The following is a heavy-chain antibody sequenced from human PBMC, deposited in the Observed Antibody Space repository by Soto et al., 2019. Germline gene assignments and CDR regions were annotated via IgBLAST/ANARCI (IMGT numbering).Heavy chain of an antibody. CDR3: ASDSDKSSNTNSRGRLDY. CDR2: IYRGGDT. J-gene: IGHJ4*02. D-gene: IGHD4-4*01. Sequence: PGESLRLSCPVSGFTVSRNCMRWVRQAAGGGLEWVSVIYRGGDTYYADSLKGRFTISRDNSKNTLYLQMNNLRAEDTAVYFCASDSDKSSNTNSRGRLDYWGQGTLVTVSS. CDR1: GFTVSRNC. V-gene: IGHV3-53*01.